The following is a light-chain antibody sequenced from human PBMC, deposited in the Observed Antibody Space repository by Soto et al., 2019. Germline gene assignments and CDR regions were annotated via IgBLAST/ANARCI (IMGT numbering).Light chain of an antibody. Sequence: EIVLTQSPAILSLSPGERATLSCMASQSVGTYLDWYQQKLGQAPRLLIYDASNRATGIPARFSGSGSGTDFTLTISRLEAEDSAVYYCQQYGSSPMTFGQGTKVDIK. J-gene: IGKJ1*01. V-gene: IGKV3-20*01. CDR1: QSVGTY. CDR3: QQYGSSPMT. CDR2: DAS.